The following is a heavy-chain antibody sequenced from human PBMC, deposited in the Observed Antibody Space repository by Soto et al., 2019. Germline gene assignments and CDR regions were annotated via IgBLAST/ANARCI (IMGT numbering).Heavy chain of an antibody. V-gene: IGHV1-69*01. CDR1: GGTFSNNA. D-gene: IGHD5-18*01. CDR2: IIPLFGTP. J-gene: IGHJ4*02. CDR3: ASPAEPLDTAMLKGLAH. Sequence: QVQLVQSGAELQKPGSSVNVSCKASGGTFSNNAIIWVRQAPGQGLEWMGGIIPLFGTPRYAQNFQGRLTITADESSSTAYMQLNILRSEDTAVYYCASPAEPLDTAMLKGLAHWGQGSLVTVSS.